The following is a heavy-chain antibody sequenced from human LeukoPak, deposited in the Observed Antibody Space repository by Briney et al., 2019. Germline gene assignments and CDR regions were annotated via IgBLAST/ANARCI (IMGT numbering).Heavy chain of an antibody. CDR3: ARDRGGSALFDP. CDR2: IYYSGST. V-gene: IGHV4-39*07. D-gene: IGHD3-10*01. Sequence: SETLSLTCSVSGGSISSSSHYWDWIRQPPGEGLEWIGSIYYSGSTYYNPSLKSRVTISVDTSKNQFSLKLISVTAADTAVYYCARDRGGSALFDPWGQGTLVTVSS. J-gene: IGHJ5*02. CDR1: GGSISSSSHY.